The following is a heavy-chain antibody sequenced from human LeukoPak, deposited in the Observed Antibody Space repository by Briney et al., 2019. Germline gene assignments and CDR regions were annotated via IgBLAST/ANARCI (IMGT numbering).Heavy chain of an antibody. CDR1: GGSISSGDYY. V-gene: IGHV4-30-4*01. Sequence: SQTLSLTCTVSGGSISSGDYYWRWIRQPPGKGLEWIGYFYYSGSTYYSPSLKSRVTISVDTSKNQFSLKLSSVTAADTAVYYCAREATYYDNWFDPWGQGTLVTVSS. D-gene: IGHD3-3*01. CDR3: AREATYYDNWFDP. CDR2: FYYSGST. J-gene: IGHJ5*02.